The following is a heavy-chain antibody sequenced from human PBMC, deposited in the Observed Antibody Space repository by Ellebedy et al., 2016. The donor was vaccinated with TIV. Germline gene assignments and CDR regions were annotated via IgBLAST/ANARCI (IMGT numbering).Heavy chain of an antibody. D-gene: IGHD4-23*01. CDR2: IWYAGTDE. CDR3: ARDSRGRWTPFDH. V-gene: IGHV3-33*01. J-gene: IGHJ4*02. Sequence: GESLKISCAASGFSFSSYGMHWVRQSPGKGLEWMAFIWYAGTDESYAESVEGRFSISRDNSKNTLYLHMKSLRAEDTAIYYCARDSRGRWTPFDHWGQGTVVAVSS. CDR1: GFSFSSYG.